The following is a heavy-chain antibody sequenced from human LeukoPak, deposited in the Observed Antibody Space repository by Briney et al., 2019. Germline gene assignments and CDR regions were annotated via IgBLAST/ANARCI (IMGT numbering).Heavy chain of an antibody. CDR1: GFTFSSYS. J-gene: IGHJ4*02. CDR2: ISSSSSYI. V-gene: IGHV3-21*01. Sequence: GGSLRLSWAASGFTFSSYSMNWVRQAPGKGLEWVSSISSSSSYIYYADSVKGRFTISRDNAKNSLYLQMNSLRAEDTAVYYCARDPYYDFWSGCFDYWGQGTLVTVSS. CDR3: ARDPYYDFWSGCFDY. D-gene: IGHD3-3*01.